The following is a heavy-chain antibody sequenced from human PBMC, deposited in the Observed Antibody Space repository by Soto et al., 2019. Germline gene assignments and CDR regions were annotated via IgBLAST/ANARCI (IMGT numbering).Heavy chain of an antibody. CDR1: GYTFTSYV. V-gene: IGHV1-18*01. D-gene: IGHD3-10*01. Sequence: QVQLVQSGAEVKKPGASVKVSCKASGYTFTSYVISRVRQAPGQGLEWMGWISAYNGSTNYAQKLQGRVTMTADTSTRTSYIELRSLRSDDTAVYYLSREGYYYGSGSEYNWLAPCGQVPLVAVSS. CDR2: ISAYNGST. CDR3: SREGYYYGSGSEYNWLAP. J-gene: IGHJ5*02.